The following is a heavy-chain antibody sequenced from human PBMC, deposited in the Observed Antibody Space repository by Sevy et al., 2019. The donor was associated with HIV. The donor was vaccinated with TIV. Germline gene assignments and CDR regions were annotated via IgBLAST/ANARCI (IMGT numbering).Heavy chain of an antibody. CDR1: GYTFTGYY. V-gene: IGHV1-2*02. D-gene: IGHD2-15*01. CDR3: AKERVYCSGGSCKPGGWFDP. CDR2: INPNSGGT. Sequence: ASVKVSCKASGYTFTGYYMHWVRQAPGQGLEWMGWINPNSGGTNYEQKFQGRVTMTRYTSISTAYMELRRLRSDDTAVYYCAKERVYCSGGSCKPGGWFDPWGQGTLVTVSS. J-gene: IGHJ5*02.